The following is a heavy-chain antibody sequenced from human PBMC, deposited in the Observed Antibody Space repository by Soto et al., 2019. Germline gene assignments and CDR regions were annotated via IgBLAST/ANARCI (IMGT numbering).Heavy chain of an antibody. J-gene: IGHJ6*02. D-gene: IGHD5-12*01. CDR1: GGSISSYY. Sequence: QVQLQESGPGLVKPSETLSLTCTVSGGSISSYYWSWIRQPPGKGLEWIGYIYYRGSTNYNPSLKSRVTISVATSKNQFSLKLSSLTAADTAVYYCARVIGGYDYYYYYGMDVWGQGTTVTVSS. CDR2: IYYRGST. V-gene: IGHV4-59*01. CDR3: ARVIGGYDYYYYYGMDV.